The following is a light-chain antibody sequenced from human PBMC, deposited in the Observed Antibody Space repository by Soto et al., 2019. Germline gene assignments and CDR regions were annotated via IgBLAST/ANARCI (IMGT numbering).Light chain of an antibody. CDR3: QQANSFPIT. CDR2: TAS. J-gene: IGKJ5*01. Sequence: DIHLTQSPSFLSASVGDRVTITCRASQGISSYLAWYQQKPGKAPKLLISTASTLQSGVPSRFSGSGSGTDFTLTISSLQPEDFATYFCQQANSFPITFGQGTRLEIK. CDR1: QGISSY. V-gene: IGKV1-9*01.